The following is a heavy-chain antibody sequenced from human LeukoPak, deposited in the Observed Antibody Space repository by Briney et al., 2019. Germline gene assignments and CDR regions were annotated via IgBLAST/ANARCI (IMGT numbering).Heavy chain of an antibody. CDR2: IHYSGST. Sequence: SETLSLTCTVSGGSFSSSTYYWGWVRQPPGKGLEWIGRIHYSGSTYYNPSLKSRVTISVDTSKNQFSLKLSSVTAADTAVYYCARHGGEMAFDYWGQGTLVTVSS. CDR3: ARHGGEMAFDY. J-gene: IGHJ4*02. V-gene: IGHV4-39*01. CDR1: GGSFSSSTYY. D-gene: IGHD5-24*01.